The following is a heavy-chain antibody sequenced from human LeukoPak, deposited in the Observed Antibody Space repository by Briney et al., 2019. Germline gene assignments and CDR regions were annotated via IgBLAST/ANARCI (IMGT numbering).Heavy chain of an antibody. J-gene: IGHJ5*02. CDR1: GFTFSSYA. D-gene: IGHD3-22*01. V-gene: IGHV3-30-3*01. CDR3: ASGLFGSNFYDSSVGNWLDP. CDR2: ISYDGSNK. Sequence: PGGSLRLSCAASGFTFSSYAMHWVRQAPGKGLEWVAVISYDGSNKYYADSVKGRFTISRDNAKNSLYLQMNSLRAEDTAVYSCASGLFGSNFYDSSVGNWLDPWGQGTLVTVSS.